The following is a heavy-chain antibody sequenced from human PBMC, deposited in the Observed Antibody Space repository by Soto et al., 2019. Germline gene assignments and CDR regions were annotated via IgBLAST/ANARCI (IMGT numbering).Heavy chain of an antibody. CDR2: IDNSGGIT. CDR3: AKFGYYDFWSGYPYYYGMDV. CDR1: EFTFSTYS. V-gene: IGHV3-23*05. D-gene: IGHD3-3*01. Sequence: GGSLXLSCAASEFTFSTYSMSWVRQAPGKGLEWVSTIDNSGGITYYADSVKGRFTISRDNSKNTLYLQMNSLRAEDTAVYYCAKFGYYDFWSGYPYYYGMDVWGQGTTVTVSS. J-gene: IGHJ6*02.